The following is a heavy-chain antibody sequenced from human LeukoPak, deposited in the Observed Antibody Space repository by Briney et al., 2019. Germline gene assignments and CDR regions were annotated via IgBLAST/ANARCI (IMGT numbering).Heavy chain of an antibody. CDR3: ATSRTFDY. J-gene: IGHJ4*02. D-gene: IGHD1-7*01. Sequence: GGSLRLSCAASGFTFNSYWMNWVRQAPGKGLEWVANIKQDVSEKYYVDSVKGRFTISRDNAENSLYLQMNSLRAEDTAVYYCATSRTFDYWGQGTLVTVSS. CDR1: GFTFNSYW. CDR2: IKQDVSEK. V-gene: IGHV3-7*01.